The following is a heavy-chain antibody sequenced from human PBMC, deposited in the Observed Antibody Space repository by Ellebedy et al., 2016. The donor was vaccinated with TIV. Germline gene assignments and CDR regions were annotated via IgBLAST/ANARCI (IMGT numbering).Heavy chain of an antibody. CDR3: ARDRSGTYFAHDY. V-gene: IGHV4-59*01. CDR2: ISYTGST. Sequence: SETLSLTCTVSGDSISRCFWSWIRQSPGKGLQWIGYISYTGSTNYNPSLKSRVTISVDTSKNQVSLKLKSVTTADTAIYYCARDRSGTYFAHDYWGQGTLVTVSS. J-gene: IGHJ4*02. D-gene: IGHD1-26*01. CDR1: GDSISRCF.